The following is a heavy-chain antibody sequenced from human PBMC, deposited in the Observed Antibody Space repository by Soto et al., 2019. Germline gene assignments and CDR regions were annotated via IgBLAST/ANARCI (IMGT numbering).Heavy chain of an antibody. J-gene: IGHJ6*02. CDR2: IFHSGST. CDR3: ARERSSVYTLDV. Sequence: SETLFLTCTVSGGSISSSYWLTWVRQPPGKGLEWIGEIFHSGSTNYNPSLKSRATMSVDKSKWQFSLKLTSVTAADTAVYYCARERSSVYTLDVWGQGTPVTVSS. CDR1: GGSISSSYW. V-gene: IGHV4-4*02. D-gene: IGHD6-13*01.